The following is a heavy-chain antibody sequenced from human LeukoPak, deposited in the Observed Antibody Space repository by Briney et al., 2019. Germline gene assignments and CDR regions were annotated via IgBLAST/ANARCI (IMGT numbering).Heavy chain of an antibody. CDR3: AKTMWDYYDSSGYYFDY. D-gene: IGHD3-22*01. V-gene: IGHV3-21*01. CDR2: ISSSRSYI. CDR1: GFTFSIYR. J-gene: IGHJ4*02. Sequence: GGSLRLSCAASGFTFSIYRMKWVRQAPGKGLEWVSSISSSRSYIYYADSVKGRFTISRDNSKNTLYLQMNSLRAEDTAVYYCAKTMWDYYDSSGYYFDYWGQGTLVTVSS.